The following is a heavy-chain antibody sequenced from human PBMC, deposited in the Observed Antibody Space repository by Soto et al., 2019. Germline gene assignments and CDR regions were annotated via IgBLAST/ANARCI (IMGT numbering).Heavy chain of an antibody. CDR3: ARVPIAAAGLRYFQH. CDR1: GGSISSGGYY. CDR2: IYYSGST. D-gene: IGHD6-13*01. Sequence: TLSLTCTVSGGSISSGGYYWSWIRQHPGKGLEWIGYIYYSGSTYYNPSLKSRVTISVDTSKNQFSLKLSSVTAADTAVYYCARVPIAAAGLRYFQHWGQGTLVTVSS. V-gene: IGHV4-31*03. J-gene: IGHJ1*01.